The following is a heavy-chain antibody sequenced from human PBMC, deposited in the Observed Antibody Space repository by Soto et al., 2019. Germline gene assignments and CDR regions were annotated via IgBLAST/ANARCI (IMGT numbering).Heavy chain of an antibody. V-gene: IGHV4-34*01. Sequence: PSETLSLTCGVFSGSLTDHYWTWIRQTPGKGLEWIGEINHSGITDYNPSLNSRVTLSLDTSKNQFSLKVTALTAADTAVYYCARGKPSGYRFGPRNFFYYGMDVWGPGTTVTVSS. CDR1: SGSLTDHY. CDR3: ARGKPSGYRFGPRNFFYYGMDV. J-gene: IGHJ6*02. CDR2: INHSGIT. D-gene: IGHD5-18*01.